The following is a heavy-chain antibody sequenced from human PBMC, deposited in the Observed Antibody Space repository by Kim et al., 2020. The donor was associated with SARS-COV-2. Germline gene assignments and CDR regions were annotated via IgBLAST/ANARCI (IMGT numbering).Heavy chain of an antibody. J-gene: IGHJ2*01. CDR1: GGSISSSSYY. Sequence: SETLSLTCTVSGGSISSSSYYWGWIRQPPGKGLEWIGSIYYSGSTYYNPSLKSRVTISVDTSKNQFSLKLSSVTAADTAVYYCARWWLGIYWYFDLWGRGTLVTVSS. D-gene: IGHD6-19*01. CDR3: ARWWLGIYWYFDL. CDR2: IYYSGST. V-gene: IGHV4-39*01.